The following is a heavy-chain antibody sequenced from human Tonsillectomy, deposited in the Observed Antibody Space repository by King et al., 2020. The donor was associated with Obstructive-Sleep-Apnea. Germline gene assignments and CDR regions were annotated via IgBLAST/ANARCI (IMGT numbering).Heavy chain of an antibody. CDR1: GGSISSSSYY. D-gene: IGHD6-19*01. Sequence: QLQESGPGLVKPSETLSLKCTVSGGSISSSSYYWGGIRQPPGKGLDWIGRIYYSGSTYYNPSLKSRVTISVDTSKNQFSLNLCSVTAANTAVYYCASSLRYSGGWPSFDYWGQGALVTVSS. J-gene: IGHJ4*02. CDR3: ASSLRYSGGWPSFDY. V-gene: IGHV4-39*07. CDR2: IYYSGST.